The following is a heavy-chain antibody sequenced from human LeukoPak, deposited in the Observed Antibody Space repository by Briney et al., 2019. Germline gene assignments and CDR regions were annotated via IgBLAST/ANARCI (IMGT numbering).Heavy chain of an antibody. V-gene: IGHV4-30-4*08. CDR2: IYYSGST. Sequence: SETLSLTCTVSGGSISSGGYYWSWIRQPPGKGLEWIGYIYYSGSTYYNPSLKSRVTISVDTSKNQFSLKLSSVTAADTAVYYCARDQVVTTGPYYYYYGMDVWGQGTTVTVSS. CDR3: ARDQVVTTGPYYYYYGMDV. D-gene: IGHD2-21*02. J-gene: IGHJ6*02. CDR1: GGSISSGGYY.